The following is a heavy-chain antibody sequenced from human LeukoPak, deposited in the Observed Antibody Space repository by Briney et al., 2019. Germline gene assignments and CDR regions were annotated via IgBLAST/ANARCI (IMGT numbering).Heavy chain of an antibody. Sequence: SETLSLTCVVSGASVSSSHWNWIRQLPGKGLEWIGCLSYTGKTDCNPSLTSRVTISLDTSKNQVTLKLRSVTAADTAVYYCSEGYFEPFDHWGQGTLVTVSS. D-gene: IGHD2/OR15-2a*01. CDR2: LSYTGKT. V-gene: IGHV4-59*02. CDR1: GASVSSSH. J-gene: IGHJ4*02. CDR3: SEGYFEPFDH.